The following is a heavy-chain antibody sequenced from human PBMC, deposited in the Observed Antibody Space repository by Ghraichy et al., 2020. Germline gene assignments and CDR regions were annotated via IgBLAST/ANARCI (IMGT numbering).Heavy chain of an antibody. Sequence: SETLSLTCTVSGGSISSSSYYWGWIRQPPGKGLEWIGSIYYSGSTYYNPSLKSRVTISVDTSKNQFSLTLSSVTAADTAVYYCASIQSGYSYGSPHFDYWGQGTLVTVSS. D-gene: IGHD5-18*01. J-gene: IGHJ4*02. CDR3: ASIQSGYSYGSPHFDY. CDR2: IYYSGST. CDR1: GGSISSSSYY. V-gene: IGHV4-39*01.